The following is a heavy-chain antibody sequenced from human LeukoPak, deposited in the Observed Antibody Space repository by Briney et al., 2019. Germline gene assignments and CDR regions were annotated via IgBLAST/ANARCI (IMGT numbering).Heavy chain of an antibody. V-gene: IGHV4-4*07. CDR2: IYTSGST. D-gene: IGHD3-3*01. J-gene: IGHJ5*02. Sequence: PSETLSLTCTVSGGSISSYYWSWIRQPAGKGLEWIGRIYTSGSTNYNPSLKSRVTMSLDTSKNQFSLKLTSVTAADTAVYYCARDFWSGSNWFDPWGQGTLVTVSS. CDR3: ARDFWSGSNWFDP. CDR1: GGSISSYY.